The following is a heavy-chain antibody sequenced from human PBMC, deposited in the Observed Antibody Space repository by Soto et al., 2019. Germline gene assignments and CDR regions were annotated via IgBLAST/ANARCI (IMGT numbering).Heavy chain of an antibody. Sequence: GGSLRLSCTASGFTFGDYAMSWVRQAPGKGLEWVGFIRSKAYGGTTEYAASVKGRFTISRDDSKSIAYLQMNSLKTEDTAVYYCTRDYDYVWGSYRLPSFDYWGQGTQVTVSS. CDR3: TRDYDYVWGSYRLPSFDY. CDR2: IRSKAYGGTT. CDR1: GFTFGDYA. D-gene: IGHD3-16*02. J-gene: IGHJ4*02. V-gene: IGHV3-49*04.